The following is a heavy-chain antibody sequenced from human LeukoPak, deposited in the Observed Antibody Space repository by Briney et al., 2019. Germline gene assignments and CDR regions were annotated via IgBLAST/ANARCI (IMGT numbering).Heavy chain of an antibody. CDR3: ARLNWNDVADFDY. CDR2: IYYSGST. CDR1: GGSISSGGYY. Sequence: PSETLSLTCTVSGGSISSGGYYSSWIRQHPGKGLEWIGYIYYSGSTNYNPSLKSRVTISVDTSKNQFSLKLSSVTAADTAVYYCARLNWNDVADFDYWGQGTLVTVSS. J-gene: IGHJ4*02. D-gene: IGHD1-1*01. V-gene: IGHV4-61*08.